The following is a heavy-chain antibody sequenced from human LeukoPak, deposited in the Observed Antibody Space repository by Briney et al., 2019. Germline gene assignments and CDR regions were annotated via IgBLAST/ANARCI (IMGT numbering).Heavy chain of an antibody. V-gene: IGHV4-30-2*01. D-gene: IGHD6-13*01. J-gene: IGHJ4*02. CDR2: IYHSGST. CDR3: ARRVYSSSWGRFDY. CDR1: GGSISSGGYS. Sequence: SETLSLTCAVSGGSISSGGYSWSWIRQPPGKGLEWIGYIYHSGSTYYNPSLKSRVTISVDRSKNQFSLKLSSVTAADTAVYYCARRVYSSSWGRFDYWGQGTLVTVSS.